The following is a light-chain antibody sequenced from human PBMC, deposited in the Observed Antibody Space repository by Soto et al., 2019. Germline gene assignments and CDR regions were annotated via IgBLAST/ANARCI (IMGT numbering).Light chain of an antibody. CDR2: GNS. J-gene: IGLJ2*01. CDR3: QSYDSSLSRV. V-gene: IGLV1-40*01. CDR1: SSKIGAGYD. Sequence: QSVLTQPPSVSGAPEHRVTISCTGSSSKIGAGYDVHWYQQLPGTAPKLLIYGNSNRPSGVPDRFSGSKSGTSASLAITGLQAEDEADYYCQSYDSSLSRVFGGGTKLTVL.